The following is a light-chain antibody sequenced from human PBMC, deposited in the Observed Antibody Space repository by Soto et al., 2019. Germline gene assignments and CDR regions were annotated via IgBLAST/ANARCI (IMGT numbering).Light chain of an antibody. Sequence: QSVLTQPPSASGSPGHSVTISCTGTSRNVDVYNYVSWFQQHPGKAPKLIIYEVNKRPSGVPDRFSGSKSGNTASLTVSGLQAEDEADYYCSSYAGSDIWVFGGGTKLTVL. V-gene: IGLV2-8*01. CDR2: EVN. CDR3: SSYAGSDIWV. J-gene: IGLJ3*02. CDR1: SRNVDVYNY.